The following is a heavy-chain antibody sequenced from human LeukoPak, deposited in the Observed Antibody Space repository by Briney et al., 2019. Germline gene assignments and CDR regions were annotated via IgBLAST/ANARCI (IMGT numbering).Heavy chain of an antibody. CDR3: ATPVHDASLDY. Sequence: PGGSLRLSCAASGFTFSSYGMHWVRHAPGKGLEWVAVIWYDGSNKYYADSVKGRFTISRDNSKNTLYLQMNSLRAEDTAVYYCATPVHDASLDYWGQGTLVTVSS. D-gene: IGHD2-2*01. V-gene: IGHV3-33*01. J-gene: IGHJ4*02. CDR1: GFTFSSYG. CDR2: IWYDGSNK.